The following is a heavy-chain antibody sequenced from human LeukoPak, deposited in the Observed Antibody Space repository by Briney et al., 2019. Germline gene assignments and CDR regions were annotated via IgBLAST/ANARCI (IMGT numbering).Heavy chain of an antibody. CDR2: INPSGGST. Sequence: ASVKVSCKASGYTFTSYYMHWVRQAPGQGLEWMGIINPSGGSTSYAQKFQGRVTMTRDMSTSTVYMELSSLRSEDTAVYYCPRAPLNSGSYQDRYYYYMDVWGKGTTVTVSS. CDR1: GYTFTSYY. D-gene: IGHD1-26*01. J-gene: IGHJ6*03. V-gene: IGHV1-46*01. CDR3: PRAPLNSGSYQDRYYYYMDV.